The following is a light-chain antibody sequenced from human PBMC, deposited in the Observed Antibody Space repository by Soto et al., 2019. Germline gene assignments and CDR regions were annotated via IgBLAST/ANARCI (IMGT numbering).Light chain of an antibody. Sequence: QSVLTQPASVSGSPGQSITIPCTGTSSDVGDYNYVSWYQQHPGKAPKLMIYDVSNRPSGVSNRFSGSKSGNTASLTISGLQAEDEADYYCSSYTSSSTLYVFGTGTKVTVL. V-gene: IGLV2-14*01. CDR1: SSDVGDYNY. CDR2: DVS. J-gene: IGLJ1*01. CDR3: SSYTSSSTLYV.